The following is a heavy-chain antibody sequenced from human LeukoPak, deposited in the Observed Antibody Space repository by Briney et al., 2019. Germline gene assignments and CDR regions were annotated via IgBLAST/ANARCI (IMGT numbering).Heavy chain of an antibody. D-gene: IGHD3-10*01. V-gene: IGHV3-23*01. CDR1: GFTFSSYA. CDR3: AKAGHYGSGSYYSDY. Sequence: GGSLRLSCAASGFTFSSYAMTWVRQAPGKGLEWVSTISGSGTTTYYADSVKGRFTVSRDNSENTLYLQMSSLRAEDTAVYYCAKAGHYGSGSYYSDYWGRGTLVTVSP. J-gene: IGHJ4*02. CDR2: ISGSGTTT.